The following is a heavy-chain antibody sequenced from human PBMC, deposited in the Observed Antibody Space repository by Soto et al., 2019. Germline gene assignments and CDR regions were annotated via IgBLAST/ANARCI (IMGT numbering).Heavy chain of an antibody. D-gene: IGHD3-3*01. V-gene: IGHV3-30*18. Sequence: QVQLVESGGGVVQPGRSLRLSCAASGFTFSSYGMHWVRQAPGKGLEWVAVISYDGRNKVYADSVKGRVTLSRDNSRNRVYLQMNSLRVDDTAVYSCAKWAPTYNDFWSGLGTSGLDVWSQGTTVNVSS. CDR2: ISYDGRNK. J-gene: IGHJ6*02. CDR1: GFTFSSYG. CDR3: AKWAPTYNDFWSGLGTSGLDV.